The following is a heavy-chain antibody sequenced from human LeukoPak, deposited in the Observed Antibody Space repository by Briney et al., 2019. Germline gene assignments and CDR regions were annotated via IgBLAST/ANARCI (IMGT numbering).Heavy chain of an antibody. V-gene: IGHV3-21*01. J-gene: IGHJ3*02. CDR1: GFTFSSYS. CDR2: ISSSSSYI. CDR3: ARGWLGYCSGGSCYPLGI. D-gene: IGHD2-15*01. Sequence: PGGSLRLSCAASGFTFSSYSMNWVRQAPGKGLEWVSSISSSSSYIYYADSVKGRFTISRDNAKNSLYLQMNSLRAEDTAVYYCARGWLGYCSGGSCYPLGIWGQGTMVTVSS.